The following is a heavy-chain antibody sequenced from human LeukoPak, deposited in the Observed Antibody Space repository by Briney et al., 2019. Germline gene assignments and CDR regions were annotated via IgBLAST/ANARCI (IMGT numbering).Heavy chain of an antibody. J-gene: IGHJ3*02. CDR1: GYTFTGYY. V-gene: IGHV1-2*02. D-gene: IGHD6-19*01. Sequence: ASVNLSCKASGYTFTGYYMHWVPQSPGQGLEWMGWSNPNSGGTNCAQKLQGRVTITRATAISTASMELSRLRSDDTSMYYCVRKPQWLSAFDIWGQGTMVTVSS. CDR3: VRKPQWLSAFDI. CDR2: SNPNSGGT.